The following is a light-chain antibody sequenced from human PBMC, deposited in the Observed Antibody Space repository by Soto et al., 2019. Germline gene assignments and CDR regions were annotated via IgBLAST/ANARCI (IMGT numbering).Light chain of an antibody. CDR1: SNDVGDYDY. J-gene: IGLJ1*01. CDR2: DVN. CDR3: CSYAGGYTFV. Sequence: QSALTQPRSVSGSPGQSVTISCTGTSNDVGDYDYVSWYQQYPGKAPKLIIYDVNKRPSGVPDRFSGSKSGNTASLTISALQAEDEADYYCCSYAGGYTFVFGTGTNLTVL. V-gene: IGLV2-11*01.